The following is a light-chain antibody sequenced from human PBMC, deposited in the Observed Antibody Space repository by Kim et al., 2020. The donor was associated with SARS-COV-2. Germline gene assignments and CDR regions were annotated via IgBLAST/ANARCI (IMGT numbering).Light chain of an antibody. V-gene: IGLV3-19*01. Sequence: SSELTQDPAVSVALGQTVRITCQGDSLRSYYASWYQQKPGQAPLLVIYDKNNRPSGIPDRFSGSSSGNTASLTITGAQAEDEADYYCNSRESSANHVVFG. CDR1: SLRSYY. CDR2: DKN. J-gene: IGLJ3*02. CDR3: NSRESSANHVV.